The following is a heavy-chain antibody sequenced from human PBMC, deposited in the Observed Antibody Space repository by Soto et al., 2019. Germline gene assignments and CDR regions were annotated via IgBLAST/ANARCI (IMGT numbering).Heavy chain of an antibody. J-gene: IGHJ6*02. D-gene: IGHD5-18*01. V-gene: IGHV4-34*01. CDR2: INHRGSI. CDR3: ARGSRMRIPAASGRDYYYHGLDV. CDR1: GGSFSGYY. Sequence: QVQLQQWGAGPLKPSETLSLNCAVYGGSFSGYYWSWIRQPPGKGLEWIGEINHRGSINYNPSLNSRGTLSVATPKHHFSLKLNSVTAADTAVFYCARGSRMRIPAASGRDYYYHGLDVWGQGTAVTVSS.